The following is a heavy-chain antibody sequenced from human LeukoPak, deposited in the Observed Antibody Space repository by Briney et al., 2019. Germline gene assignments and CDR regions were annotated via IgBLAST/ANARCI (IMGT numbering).Heavy chain of an antibody. V-gene: IGHV1-18*04. CDR1: GYTFTSYG. CDR3: ASAKGPFYGFDY. CDR2: VSAYNGNT. Sequence: ASVTVSCKASGYTFTSYGISWVRQAPGQGLEWMGWVSAYNGNTNYAQKLQGRVTMTTDTSTSTAYMELRSLRSDDTAVYYCASAKGPFYGFDYWGQGTLVTVSS. J-gene: IGHJ4*02. D-gene: IGHD4-17*01.